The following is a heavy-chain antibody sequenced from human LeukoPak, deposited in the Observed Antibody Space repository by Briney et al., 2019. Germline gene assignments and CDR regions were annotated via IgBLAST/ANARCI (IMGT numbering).Heavy chain of an antibody. CDR3: ARVGDYGDYTWYFDY. J-gene: IGHJ4*02. CDR2: INPNSGGT. V-gene: IGHV1-2*02. D-gene: IGHD4-17*01. Sequence: ASVTVSCKASGYTFTGYYMHWVRQAPGQGLEWMGWINPNSGGTNYAQKFQGRVTMTRDTSISTAYMELSRLRSDDTAVYYCARVGDYGDYTWYFDYWGEGTLVTVSS. CDR1: GYTFTGYY.